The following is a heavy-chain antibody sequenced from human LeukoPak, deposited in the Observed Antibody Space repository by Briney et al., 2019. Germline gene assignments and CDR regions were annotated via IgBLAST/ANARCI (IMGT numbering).Heavy chain of an antibody. J-gene: IGHJ4*02. Sequence: SETLSLTCAVSGGSFSSGGYSWSWIRQPPGKGLEWIGYIYYSGNTYYNPSLKSRLTISLDTSKNQFSLNLSSVTAADTAVYYRAREGDGYNYFGYWGQGILVTVSS. V-gene: IGHV4-30-4*07. D-gene: IGHD5-24*01. CDR1: GGSFSSGGYS. CDR2: IYYSGNT. CDR3: AREGDGYNYFGY.